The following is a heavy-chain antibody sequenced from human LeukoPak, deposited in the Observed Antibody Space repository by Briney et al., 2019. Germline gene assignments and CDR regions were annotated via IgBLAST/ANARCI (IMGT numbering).Heavy chain of an antibody. Sequence: PGGSLRLSCVASGVTLSNYAMSWARQAPGKGLEWVSGISSSGSGGNTYYADSVKGRFTISRDSSRNTLFLHMNTLRAEDTAIYYCAKGSYYDSSGSFYFDYWGQGTLVTVSS. CDR3: AKGSYYDSSGSFYFDY. J-gene: IGHJ4*02. CDR1: GVTLSNYA. CDR2: ISSSGSGGNT. D-gene: IGHD3-22*01. V-gene: IGHV3-23*01.